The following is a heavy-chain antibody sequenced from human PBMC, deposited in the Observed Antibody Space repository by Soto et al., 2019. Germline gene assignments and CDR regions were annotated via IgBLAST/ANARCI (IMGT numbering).Heavy chain of an antibody. CDR2: IWYDGSNK. Sequence: PGGSLRLSCAASGFTFSSYGMHWVRQAPGKGLEWVAVIWYDGSNKYYADSVKGRFTISRDNSKNTLYLQMNSLRAEDTAVYYCARSLYCSGGSCYSRWFDPWGQGTLVTVSS. CDR1: GFTFSSYG. CDR3: ARSLYCSGGSCYSRWFDP. J-gene: IGHJ5*02. D-gene: IGHD2-15*01. V-gene: IGHV3-33*01.